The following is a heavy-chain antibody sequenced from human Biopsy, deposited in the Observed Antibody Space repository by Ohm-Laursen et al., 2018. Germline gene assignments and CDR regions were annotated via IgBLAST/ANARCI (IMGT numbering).Heavy chain of an antibody. CDR1: GFTFSVYA. CDR3: ARDPIVGSKADGMDV. Sequence: SLRLSCAAPGFTFSVYAIHWVRQAPGKGLEWVAIIWYDGGSEYYADSVKGRFTISRDNSRNTVYLQMNSLRADDTAIYYCARDPIVGSKADGMDVWGQGTTVTVSS. V-gene: IGHV3-33*01. CDR2: IWYDGGSE. J-gene: IGHJ6*02. D-gene: IGHD1-26*01.